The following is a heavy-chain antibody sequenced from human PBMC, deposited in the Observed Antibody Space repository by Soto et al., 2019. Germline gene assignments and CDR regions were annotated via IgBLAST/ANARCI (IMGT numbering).Heavy chain of an antibody. CDR2: MNPNTGGS. CDR1: GYTFTSND. CDR3: ARGGPAAGYDL. V-gene: IGHV1-8*01. D-gene: IGHD6-13*01. J-gene: IGHJ4*02. Sequence: QVQLVQSGAEVKKPGASVKVSCKASGYTFTSNDINWVRQASGQGLEWTGWMNPNTGGSGYAQDFQGRITMTRDTATSTAYMELTSLRSDDTAVYYCARGGPAAGYDLWGQGTLVTVSS.